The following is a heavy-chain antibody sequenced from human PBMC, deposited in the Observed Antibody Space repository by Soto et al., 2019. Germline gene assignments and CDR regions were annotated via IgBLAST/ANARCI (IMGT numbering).Heavy chain of an antibody. J-gene: IGHJ5*02. CDR3: AREVRYGSSGEDNWFDP. CDR1: GFTFSSYA. Sequence: GGSLRLSCAASGFTFSSYAMSWVRQAPGKGLEWVSVIYSGGSTYYADSVKGRFTISRDNSKNTLYLQMNSLRAEDTAVYYCAREVRYGSSGEDNWFDPWGQGTLVTVSS. D-gene: IGHD4-17*01. V-gene: IGHV3-66*01. CDR2: IYSGGST.